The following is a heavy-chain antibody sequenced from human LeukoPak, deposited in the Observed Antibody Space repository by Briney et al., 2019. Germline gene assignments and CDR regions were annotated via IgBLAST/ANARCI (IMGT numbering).Heavy chain of an antibody. CDR1: GFTFSSYA. J-gene: IGHJ4*02. V-gene: IGHV3-23*01. Sequence: GGSLRLSCAASGFTFSSYAMSWARQAPGKGLEWVSAISGSGGSTYYADSVKGRFTISRDNSKNTLYLQMNSLKVEDTAVYYCTTDLKESGSDTTTGFQYWGQGTLVTVSS. D-gene: IGHD1-26*01. CDR3: TTDLKESGSDTTTGFQY. CDR2: ISGSGGST.